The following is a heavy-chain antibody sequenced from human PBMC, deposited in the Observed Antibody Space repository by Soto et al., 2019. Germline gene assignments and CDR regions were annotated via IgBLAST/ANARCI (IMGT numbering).Heavy chain of an antibody. J-gene: IGHJ3*02. CDR3: ARLDYYDSSAPIGDAFDI. CDR2: IYPGGSDT. Sequence: GESLKISCKCAGYSFTSYWIGWGRQMPGKGLEWMGIIYPGGSDTGYSPSFQGQVTISADKSISTAYLQWSSLKASDTAMYYCARLDYYDSSAPIGDAFDIWGQGTMVTVSS. D-gene: IGHD3-22*01. CDR1: GYSFTSYW. V-gene: IGHV5-51*01.